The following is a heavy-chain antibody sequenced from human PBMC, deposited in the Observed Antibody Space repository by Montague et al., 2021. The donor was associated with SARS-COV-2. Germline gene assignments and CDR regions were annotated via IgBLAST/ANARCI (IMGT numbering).Heavy chain of an antibody. CDR1: GDSVSRNNPA. V-gene: IGHV6-1*01. D-gene: IGHD2-21*02. CDR3: ARAYCGGDRYFYWYFDL. Sequence: CAISGDSVSRNNPAWNWIRQSPSRGLEWLGRTYYRSKWYNDYAVSVKSRVIINPDTSNNRISLQLNSVTPEDTAVYYCARAYCGGDRYFYWYFDLWGRGTLVTVSS. CDR2: TYYRSKWYN. J-gene: IGHJ2*01.